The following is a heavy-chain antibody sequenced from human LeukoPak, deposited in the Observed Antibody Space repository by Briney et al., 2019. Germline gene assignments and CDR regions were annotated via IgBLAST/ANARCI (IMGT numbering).Heavy chain of an antibody. CDR3: ASFRYAETLL. J-gene: IGHJ4*02. Sequence: SETLSLTCTVSGGSISSSSYYWGWIRQPPGKGLEWIGSIYYSGSTYYNPSLKSRVTISVDTSKNQFSLKLSSVTAADTAVYYCASFRYAETLLWGQGTLVTASS. D-gene: IGHD1-26*01. CDR1: GGSISSSSYY. V-gene: IGHV4-39*01. CDR2: IYYSGST.